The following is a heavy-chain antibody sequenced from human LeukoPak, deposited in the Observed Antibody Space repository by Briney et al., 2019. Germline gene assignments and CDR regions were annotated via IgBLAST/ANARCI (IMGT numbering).Heavy chain of an antibody. CDR1: GFTFGDYA. V-gene: IGHV3-49*03. D-gene: IGHD4-17*01. Sequence: GRSLRLSCTASGFTFGDYAMSWFRQAPGKGLEWVGFIRSKAYGGTTEYAASVKGRFTISRDDSKSIAYLQMNSLKTEDTAVYYCTRADMDGTTGGGGDAFDIWGQGTMVTVSS. CDR2: IRSKAYGGTT. CDR3: TRADMDGTTGGGGDAFDI. J-gene: IGHJ3*02.